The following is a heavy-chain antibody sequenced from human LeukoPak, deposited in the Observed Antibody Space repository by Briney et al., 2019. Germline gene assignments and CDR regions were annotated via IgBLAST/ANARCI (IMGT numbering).Heavy chain of an antibody. V-gene: IGHV4-59*01. CDR1: VGSISSYY. CDR3: ARGGDYDASGYHYIHAFDI. Sequence: PSETLSLTCTVSVGSISSYYWSWIRQPPEKGLEWISYIQNSGSTNCNPSLKSRVTISVDASKNQFSLKLSSVTAADTAVYYCARGGDYDASGYHYIHAFDIWGRGTMVTVSS. CDR2: IQNSGST. D-gene: IGHD3-22*01. J-gene: IGHJ3*02.